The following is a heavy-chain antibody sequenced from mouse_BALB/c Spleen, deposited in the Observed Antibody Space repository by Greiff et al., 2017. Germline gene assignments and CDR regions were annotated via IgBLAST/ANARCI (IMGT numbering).Heavy chain of an antibody. CDR2: ISYSGST. D-gene: IGHD2-14*01. CDR1: GYSITSDYA. CDR3: ARWVRGFAY. V-gene: IGHV3-2*02. J-gene: IGHJ3*01. Sequence: EVKVEESGPGLVKPSQSLSLTCTVTGYSITSDYAWNWIRQFPGNKLEWMGYISYSGSTSYNPSLKSRISITRDTSKNQFFLQLNSVTAEDTATYYCARWVRGFAYWGQGTLVTVSA.